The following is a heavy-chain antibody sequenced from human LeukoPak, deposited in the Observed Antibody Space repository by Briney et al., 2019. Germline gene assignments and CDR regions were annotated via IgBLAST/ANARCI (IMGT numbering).Heavy chain of an antibody. CDR2: ISAYNGNT. Sequence: ASVKVSCKASGYTFISYGISWVRQAPGQGLEWMGWISAYNGNTNYAQKLQGRVTVTTDTSTSTAYMELRSLRSDDTAVYYCARYKYFDWLPTYMDVWGQGTTVTVSS. CDR1: GYTFISYG. J-gene: IGHJ6*02. V-gene: IGHV1-18*01. CDR3: ARYKYFDWLPTYMDV. D-gene: IGHD3-9*01.